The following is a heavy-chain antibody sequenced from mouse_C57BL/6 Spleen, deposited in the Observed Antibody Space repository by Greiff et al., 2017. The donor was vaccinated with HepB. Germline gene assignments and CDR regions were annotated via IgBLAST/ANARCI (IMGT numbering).Heavy chain of an antibody. Sequence: QVQLQQSGPELVKPGASVKISCKASGYAFSSSWMNWVKQRPGKGLEWIGRIYPGDGDTNYNGKFKGKATLTADKSSSTAYMQLSSLTSEDSAVYFCARSREGSAWFAYWGQGTLVTVSA. V-gene: IGHV1-82*01. CDR2: IYPGDGDT. CDR1: GYAFSSSW. J-gene: IGHJ3*01. CDR3: ARSREGSAWFAY.